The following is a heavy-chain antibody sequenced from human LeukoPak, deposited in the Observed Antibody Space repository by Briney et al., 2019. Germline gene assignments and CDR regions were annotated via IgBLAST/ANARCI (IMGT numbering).Heavy chain of an antibody. V-gene: IGHV3-23*01. D-gene: IGHD6-13*01. J-gene: IGHJ5*02. Sequence: PGGSLRLSCADSGFIYNTYAMTWVHQAPGKGLEWVSSIDNSGDYTYYADSVKGRFTISRDNSRNTLYLQMSSLRVEDTALYYCGKQFSSSWQFDPRGQGTLVTVSS. CDR1: GFIYNTYA. CDR3: GKQFSSSWQFDP. CDR2: IDNSGDYT.